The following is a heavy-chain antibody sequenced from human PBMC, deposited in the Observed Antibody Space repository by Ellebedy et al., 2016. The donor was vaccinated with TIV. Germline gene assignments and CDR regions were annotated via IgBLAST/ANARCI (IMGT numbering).Heavy chain of an antibody. Sequence: ASVKVSCXAFGYTFTSYYMHWVRQAPGQGLEWMGIINPSGGRTSYAQKFQGRVTMTRDTSTSTVYMELSSLRSEDTAVYYCARDLFGGVTADYWGQGTLVTVSS. CDR2: INPSGGRT. J-gene: IGHJ4*02. CDR1: GYTFTSYY. D-gene: IGHD3-16*01. CDR3: ARDLFGGVTADY. V-gene: IGHV1-46*01.